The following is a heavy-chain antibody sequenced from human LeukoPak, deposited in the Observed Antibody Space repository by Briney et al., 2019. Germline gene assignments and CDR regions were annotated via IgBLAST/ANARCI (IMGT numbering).Heavy chain of an antibody. CDR3: TRDHGITGTVGDY. Sequence: PGGSLRLSCTASGFTFGDYAMSWFRQAPGKGLEWVGFIRSKAYGGTTEYAASVEGRFTISRDDSKSIAYLQMNSLKTEDTAVYYCTRDHGITGTVGDYWGQGTLVTVSS. CDR1: GFTFGDYA. D-gene: IGHD1-20*01. J-gene: IGHJ4*02. V-gene: IGHV3-49*03. CDR2: IRSKAYGGTT.